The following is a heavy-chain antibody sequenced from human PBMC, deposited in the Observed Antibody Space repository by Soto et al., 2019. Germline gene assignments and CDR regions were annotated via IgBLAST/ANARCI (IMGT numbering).Heavy chain of an antibody. Sequence: GGSLRLSCAASGFTFSSYWMSWVRQSPGKGLEWVANIKQDGSEKYYVDSVKGRFTISRDNAKNSLYLQMNSLRAEDTAVYYCARGGYSYPPAWFDPWGQGTLVTVSS. CDR3: ARGGYSYPPAWFDP. J-gene: IGHJ5*02. D-gene: IGHD5-18*01. CDR1: GFTFSSYW. CDR2: IKQDGSEK. V-gene: IGHV3-7*03.